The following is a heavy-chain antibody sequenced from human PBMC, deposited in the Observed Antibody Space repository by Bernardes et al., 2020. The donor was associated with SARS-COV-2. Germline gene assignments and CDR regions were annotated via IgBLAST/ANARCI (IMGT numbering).Heavy chain of an antibody. CDR2: ISYGGNKK. V-gene: IGHV3-30-3*01. CDR3: VRDRALGDAVNFDW. J-gene: IGHJ4*02. Sequence: GGSLRLSCATSGFTFSNYPMDWVRQAPGKGLEWVSFISYGGNKKNYADPVQGRFTISRDNFMKTLYLQMNDLRYEDTAVYYCVRDRALGDAVNFDWLGQGALVPVYS. D-gene: IGHD2-21*01. CDR1: GFTFSNYP.